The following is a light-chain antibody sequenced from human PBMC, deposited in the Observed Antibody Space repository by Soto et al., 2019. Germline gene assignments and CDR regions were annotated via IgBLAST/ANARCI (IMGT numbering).Light chain of an antibody. CDR1: QSVGTW. J-gene: IGKJ1*01. Sequence: DHQMPPSPYTLSASVGGRVTITCRASQSVGTWVAWYQQKPGKAPKVLIYDASSLESGVPSRFSGSGSATEFILTISSLQPDDFATYHCQHYGGVWTSGQGTKVDIK. V-gene: IGKV1-5*01. CDR2: DAS. CDR3: QHYGGVWT.